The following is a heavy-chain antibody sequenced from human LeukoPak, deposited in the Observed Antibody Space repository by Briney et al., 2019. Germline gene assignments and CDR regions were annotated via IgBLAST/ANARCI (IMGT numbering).Heavy chain of an antibody. CDR2: VYTTGAGST. J-gene: IGHJ2*01. CDR1: GFSITSGYF. CDR3: ARGQIYDYWTPVSWKFDL. V-gene: IGHV4-38-2*02. D-gene: IGHD3-3*01. Sequence: SETLSLTCTVSGFSITSGYFWGWIRQPPGKGLEWIENVYTTGAGSTYHNPSLKSRVTVSSDTSKNQVSLKLNSVTAADTAVYYCARGQIYDYWTPVSWKFDLWGRGTLVTVSS.